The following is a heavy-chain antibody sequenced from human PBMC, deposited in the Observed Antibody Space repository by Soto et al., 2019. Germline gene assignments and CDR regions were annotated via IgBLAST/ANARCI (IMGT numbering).Heavy chain of an antibody. Sequence: GGSLRLSCAASGFTFTNYYRSWVRQAQGKGLEWVANINEDGSERYYVDSVKGRFTVSRDNAKNSLYLQMNSLRAEDTAIYYCAKWGGGGSDYWGQGSLVTVSS. CDR2: INEDGSER. V-gene: IGHV3-7*01. CDR1: GFTFTNYY. D-gene: IGHD1-26*01. J-gene: IGHJ4*02. CDR3: AKWGGGGSDY.